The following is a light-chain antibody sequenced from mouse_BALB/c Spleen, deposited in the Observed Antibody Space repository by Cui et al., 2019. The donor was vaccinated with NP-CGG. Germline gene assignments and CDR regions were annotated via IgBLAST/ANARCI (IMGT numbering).Light chain of an antibody. J-gene: IGLJ1*01. CDR2: GTN. Sequence: QAVLTHESALTTSPGETVTLTCRSSTGAGTTSNYANWVQEKPDHLFTGLIGGTNNRVPGVPARFSGSLIGDKAALTIRGAQTEDEAIYFCALWYSNHWVFGGGTKLTVL. CDR3: ALWYSNHWV. CDR1: TGAGTTSNY. V-gene: IGLV1*01.